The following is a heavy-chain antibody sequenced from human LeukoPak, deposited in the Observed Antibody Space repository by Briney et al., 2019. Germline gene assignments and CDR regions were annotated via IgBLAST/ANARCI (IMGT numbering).Heavy chain of an antibody. CDR1: GFTFSSSC. CDR2: ISGTGDST. D-gene: IGHD2-2*01. CDR3: AKAPAPYMYSSFAY. V-gene: IGHV3-23*01. J-gene: IGHJ4*02. Sequence: GGSLRLSCAASGFTFSSSCMSWVRRAPGKGLDWVSTISGTGDSTYYAASVKGRFTISRDNSKNTLYLQMNSLRAEDTALYYCAKAPAPYMYSSFAYWGQGTLVTVSS.